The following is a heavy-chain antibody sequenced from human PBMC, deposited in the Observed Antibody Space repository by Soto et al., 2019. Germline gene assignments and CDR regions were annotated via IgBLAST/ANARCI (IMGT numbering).Heavy chain of an antibody. Sequence: LSCAASGFIFSSYAMHWVRQAPGKGLEWVAVISYDGSNKYYADSVKGRFTISRDNSKNTLYLQMNSLRAEDTAVYYCARDWKKLGNYAYGMAVWGQGTMV. CDR2: ISYDGSNK. J-gene: IGHJ6*02. V-gene: IGHV3-30-3*01. D-gene: IGHD1-7*01. CDR3: ARDWKKLGNYAYGMAV. CDR1: GFIFSSYA.